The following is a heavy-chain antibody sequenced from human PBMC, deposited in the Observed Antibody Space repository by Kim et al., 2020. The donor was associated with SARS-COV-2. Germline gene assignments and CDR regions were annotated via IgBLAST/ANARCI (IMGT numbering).Heavy chain of an antibody. Sequence: TANYAQRFQGRVTITADESTSTAYMGLSSLSSEDTAVYYCARGGSSSSDYWGQGTLVTVSS. CDR2: TA. V-gene: IGHV1-69*01. CDR3: ARGGSSSSDY. J-gene: IGHJ4*02. D-gene: IGHD6-6*01.